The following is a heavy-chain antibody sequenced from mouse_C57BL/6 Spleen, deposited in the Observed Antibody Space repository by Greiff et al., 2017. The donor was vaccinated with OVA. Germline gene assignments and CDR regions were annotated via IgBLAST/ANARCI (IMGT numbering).Heavy chain of an antibody. J-gene: IGHJ2*01. V-gene: IGHV1-69*01. D-gene: IGHD1-1*01. CDR3: ARRGVVATYFDY. CDR1: GYSFTSYW. Sequence: QVQLQQPGAELVMPGASVKLSCKASGYSFTSYWMHWVKQRPGQGLEWIGEIDPSDSYTNYNQKFKGKSTLTVDKSSSSAYMQLSSLTSEDSAVYYCARRGVVATYFDYWGQGTTLTVSS. CDR2: IDPSDSYT.